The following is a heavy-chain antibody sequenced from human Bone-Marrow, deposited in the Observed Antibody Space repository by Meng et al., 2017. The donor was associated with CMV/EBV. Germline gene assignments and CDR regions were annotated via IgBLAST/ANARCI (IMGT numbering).Heavy chain of an antibody. J-gene: IGHJ1*01. CDR2: ISPSGGST. D-gene: IGHD1-26*01. Sequence: ASVKVSCKASGYTFANYGINWVRQAPGQGLEWMGWISPSGGSTSYAQKFQGSVTMTRDTSTSTVYMELSSLRSEDTAVYYCARGGREGSGYFQHWGQGTLVTVSS. CDR3: ARGGREGSGYFQH. CDR1: GYTFANYG. V-gene: IGHV1-46*01.